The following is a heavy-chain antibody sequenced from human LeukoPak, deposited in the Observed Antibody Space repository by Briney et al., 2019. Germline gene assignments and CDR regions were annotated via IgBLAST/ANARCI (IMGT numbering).Heavy chain of an antibody. CDR2: ICCNGGSP. V-gene: IGHV3-64D*09. Sequence: GGSLRLSCSASGFTFSNYGLHWVRQAPGKGLEYVSSICCNGGSPQYADSVRGRFTISRDNSKSTLFLQMSSLRTDDTAVYYCVKVAVGANFDCWGQGTLVTVSS. CDR3: VKVAVGANFDC. D-gene: IGHD1-26*01. J-gene: IGHJ4*02. CDR1: GFTFSNYG.